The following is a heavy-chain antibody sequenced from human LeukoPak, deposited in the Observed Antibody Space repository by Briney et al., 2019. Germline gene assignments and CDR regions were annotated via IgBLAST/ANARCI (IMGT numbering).Heavy chain of an antibody. CDR1: GGSLSGYY. D-gene: IGHD6-6*01. V-gene: IGHV4-34*01. CDR3: ARGLIAARFVWFDP. Sequence: SETLSLTCAVYGGSLSGYYWSWIRQPPGKGLEWIGEINHSGSTNYNPSLKSRVTISVDTSKNQFSLKLSSVTAADTAVYYCARGLIAARFVWFDPWGQGTLVTVSS. J-gene: IGHJ5*02. CDR2: INHSGST.